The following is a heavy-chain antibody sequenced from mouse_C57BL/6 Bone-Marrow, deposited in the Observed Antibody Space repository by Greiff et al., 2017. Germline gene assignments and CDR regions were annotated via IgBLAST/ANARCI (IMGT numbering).Heavy chain of an antibody. V-gene: IGHV1-85*01. D-gene: IGHD1-1*01. CDR1: GYTFTSYA. Sequence: QVQLQQSGPELVKPGASVKLSCKASGYTFTSYAIDWVKQRPGQGLEWIGWIYPKDGSTKYNEKFKGKATLTVDTSSSTAYMELHSLTSEDSAVYFCARDYGSRYWYFDGWGTGTTVIVAS. J-gene: IGHJ1*03. CDR2: IYPKDGST. CDR3: ARDYGSRYWYFDG.